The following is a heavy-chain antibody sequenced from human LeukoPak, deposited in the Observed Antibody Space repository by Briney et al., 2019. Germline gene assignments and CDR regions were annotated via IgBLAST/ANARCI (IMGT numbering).Heavy chain of an antibody. D-gene: IGHD6-13*01. V-gene: IGHV3-43*02. J-gene: IGHJ4*02. CDR1: GFTFDDYA. Sequence: GGSLRLSCTASGFTFDDYAMHWVRQAPAKGLEWVSLISGDGGTTDYADSVKGRFTISRDNRRNPLYLHMNSLRTEDTALYFCAKVYVGSWYAYDHWGQGTLVTVSS. CDR2: ISGDGGTT. CDR3: AKVYVGSWYAYDH.